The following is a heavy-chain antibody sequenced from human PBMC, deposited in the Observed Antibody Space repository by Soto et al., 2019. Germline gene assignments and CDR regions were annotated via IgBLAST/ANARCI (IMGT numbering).Heavy chain of an antibody. J-gene: IGHJ4*02. CDR2: ISRSSSTI. Sequence: EVQLVDSGGGLVQPGGSLRLSCAASGFTFSSYSMNWVRQAPGKGLEWVSYISRSSSTIYYADSVKGRFTISRDNAKNSLYLQINSLRAEDSAVYYCARSSSGWAYYFDYWGQGTLVTVSS. D-gene: IGHD6-19*01. V-gene: IGHV3-48*01. CDR3: ARSSSGWAYYFDY. CDR1: GFTFSSYS.